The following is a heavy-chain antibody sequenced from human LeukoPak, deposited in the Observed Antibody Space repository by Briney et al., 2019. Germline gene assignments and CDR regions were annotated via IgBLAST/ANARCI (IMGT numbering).Heavy chain of an antibody. V-gene: IGHV4-59*11. J-gene: IGHJ5*02. CDR1: GGSISSHY. Sequence: PSETLSLTCTVSGGSISSHYWSWIRQPPGKGLEWMGYIYYSGSTNYNPSLKSRVTISVDTSKNQFSLKLSSVTAADTAVYYCAKEGTSNWFDPWGQGTLVTVSS. CDR3: AKEGTSNWFDP. D-gene: IGHD1-1*01. CDR2: IYYSGST.